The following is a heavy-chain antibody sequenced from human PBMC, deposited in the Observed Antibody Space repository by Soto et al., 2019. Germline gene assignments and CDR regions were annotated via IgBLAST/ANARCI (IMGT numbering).Heavy chain of an antibody. CDR2: IYYSGST. CDR1: GGSISSGGYY. D-gene: IGHD3-16*01. V-gene: IGHV4-31*03. J-gene: IGHJ4*02. CDR3: ALRLGDPGRLYFDY. Sequence: QVQLQESGPGLVKPSQTLSLTCTVSGGSISSGGYYWSWIRQHPGKGLEWIGYIYYSGSTYYNPSLQSRVTMXVXTXXNQFALKLSAVTAADTAVYYCALRLGDPGRLYFDYWGQGTLVTVSS.